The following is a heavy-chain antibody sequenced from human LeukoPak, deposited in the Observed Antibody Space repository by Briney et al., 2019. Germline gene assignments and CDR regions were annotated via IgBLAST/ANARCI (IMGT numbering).Heavy chain of an antibody. CDR2: IWYDGSNK. D-gene: IGHD3-10*01. Sequence: GGFLRLSCAASGFTFSSYGMHWVRQAPGKGLEWVAVIWYDGSNKYYADSVKGRFTISRDNSKNTLYLQMNSLRAEDTAVYYCAKDTYYGSGSSDYWGQGTLVTVSS. V-gene: IGHV3-33*06. J-gene: IGHJ4*02. CDR1: GFTFSSYG. CDR3: AKDTYYGSGSSDY.